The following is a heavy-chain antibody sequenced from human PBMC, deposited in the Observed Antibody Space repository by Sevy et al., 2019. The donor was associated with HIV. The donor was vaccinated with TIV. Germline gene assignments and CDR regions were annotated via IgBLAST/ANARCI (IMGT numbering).Heavy chain of an antibody. CDR1: GGSISSGGNY. J-gene: IGHJ4*02. CDR2: IYYSGST. Sequence: SETLSLTCTVSGGSISSGGNYWSWIRQHPGKGLEWIGYIYYSGSTYYNPSLKSRVTISVDTSKNQFSLKLSSVTAADTAVYYCARAGYSSSRFDYWGQGTLVTVSS. CDR3: ARAGYSSSRFDY. V-gene: IGHV4-31*03. D-gene: IGHD5-12*01.